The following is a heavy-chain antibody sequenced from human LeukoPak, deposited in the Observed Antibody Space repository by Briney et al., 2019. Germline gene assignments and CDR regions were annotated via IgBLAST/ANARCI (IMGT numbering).Heavy chain of an antibody. J-gene: IGHJ4*02. V-gene: IGHV1-18*01. CDR2: ICAYNGNT. Sequence: GASVKVSCKASGYTLTSYGLSWVRQAPGQGGEWMGWICAYNGNTNYAQKLQGRVTMTTDTSTSTAYMELKSLRSDDTAVYYCAREVRIQLWDYWGQGTLVTVSS. D-gene: IGHD5-18*01. CDR1: GYTLTSYG. CDR3: AREVRIQLWDY.